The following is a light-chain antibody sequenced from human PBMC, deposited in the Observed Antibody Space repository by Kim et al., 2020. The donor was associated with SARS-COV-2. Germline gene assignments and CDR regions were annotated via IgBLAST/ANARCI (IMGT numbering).Light chain of an antibody. CDR1: QSVSIN. V-gene: IGKV3-15*01. J-gene: IGKJ4*01. Sequence: VAPGERAPLSCRASQSVSINLAWFQQKPGQAPRLLIYGASIRATGIPARFSGSESGTEFTLTIRSLQSEDFAVYYCQQYNDWPLTFGGGTKVDIK. CDR2: GAS. CDR3: QQYNDWPLT.